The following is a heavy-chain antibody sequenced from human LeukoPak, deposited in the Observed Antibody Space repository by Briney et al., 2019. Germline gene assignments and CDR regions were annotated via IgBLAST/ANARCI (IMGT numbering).Heavy chain of an antibody. V-gene: IGHV3-30*18. CDR1: GFILTAYG. CDR3: VKSPGSWKFDG. D-gene: IGHD6-13*01. J-gene: IGHJ4*02. Sequence: GGSLRLSCAASGFILTAYGMHWVRQAPGKGLEWVAVISHDLTYQAYADSVKGRFTISRDDSKNPLYVQMNSLRTEDTAVYYCVKSPGSWKFDGWGQGTLVTVSS. CDR2: ISHDLTYQ.